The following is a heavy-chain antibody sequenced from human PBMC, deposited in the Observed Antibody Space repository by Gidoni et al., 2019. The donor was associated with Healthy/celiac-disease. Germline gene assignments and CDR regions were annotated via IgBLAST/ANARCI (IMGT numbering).Heavy chain of an antibody. V-gene: IGHV3-30*03. Sequence: VQLVESGGGVVQPGRSLRLSCAASGFTFSSYGMHWVRQAPGKGLEWVAVISYDGSNKYYADSVKGRFTISRDNSKNTLYLQMNSLRAEDTAVYYCAARASGSYSGYWGQGTLVTVSS. J-gene: IGHJ4*02. CDR1: GFTFSSYG. CDR3: AARASGSYSGY. CDR2: ISYDGSNK. D-gene: IGHD1-26*01.